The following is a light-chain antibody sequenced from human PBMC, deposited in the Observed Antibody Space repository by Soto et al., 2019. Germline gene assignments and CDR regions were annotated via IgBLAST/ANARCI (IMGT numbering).Light chain of an antibody. CDR1: QSISSW. CDR3: QQYGSSGT. Sequence: EIQVAQSRSTRSASVGDRVTITCRASQSISSWLAWYQQKPGKAPKLLIYKASSLESGVPSRFSGSGSGTEFTLTISRLEPEDFAVYYCQQYGSSGTFGQGTKVDI. V-gene: IGKV1-5*03. J-gene: IGKJ1*01. CDR2: KAS.